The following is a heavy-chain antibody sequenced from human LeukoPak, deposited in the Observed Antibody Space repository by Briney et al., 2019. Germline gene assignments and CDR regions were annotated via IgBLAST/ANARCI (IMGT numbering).Heavy chain of an antibody. D-gene: IGHD2-15*01. CDR1: GGSISSGDYY. J-gene: IGHJ5*02. CDR2: IYYSGST. CDR3: APSGPPGYCSGGSCRKSRWFDP. V-gene: IGHV4-30-4*01. Sequence: SETLSLTCAVSGGSISSGDYYWSWIRQPPGKGLEWIGYIYYSGSTYYNPSLKSRVTISVDTSKNQFSLKLSSVTAADTAVYYCAPSGPPGYCSGGSCRKSRWFDPWGQGTLVTVSS.